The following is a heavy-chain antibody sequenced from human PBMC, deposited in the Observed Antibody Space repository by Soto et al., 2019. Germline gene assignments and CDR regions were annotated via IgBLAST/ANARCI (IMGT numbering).Heavy chain of an antibody. V-gene: IGHV3-15*01. CDR2: IKSKTDGGTK. CDR1: GFTFSNTW. D-gene: IGHD1-1*01. Sequence: EVQLVESGGGLVKPGGSLRLSCAASGFTFSNTWMSWVRQAPGKGLEWVGSIKSKTDGGTKDYAAHVKGRFTISRDDAKNTLYLQMNSRKTEDTAVYYCTTDFVLGVTTDYWGQGTLVTASS. J-gene: IGHJ4*02. CDR3: TTDFVLGVTTDY.